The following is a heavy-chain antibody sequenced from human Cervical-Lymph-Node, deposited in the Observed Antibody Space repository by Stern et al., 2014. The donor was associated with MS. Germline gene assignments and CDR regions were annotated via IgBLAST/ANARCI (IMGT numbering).Heavy chain of an antibody. Sequence: QLVQSGAEVKKPGESLKISCKLSGYSFTIYYIAWVRQMPGKGLEWMVVIYPYDSDSTSSPSFQGQVPISAAKSITTAYLQWSSLRASDTAMYYCARHVQGFDYWGQGTLVTVSS. J-gene: IGHJ4*02. CDR1: GYSFTIYY. V-gene: IGHV5-51*01. CDR3: ARHVQGFDY. CDR2: IYPYDSDS.